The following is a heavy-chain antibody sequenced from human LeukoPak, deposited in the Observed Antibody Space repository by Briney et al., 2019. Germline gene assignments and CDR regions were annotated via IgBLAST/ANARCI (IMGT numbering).Heavy chain of an antibody. CDR1: GFTFSSYA. J-gene: IGHJ4*02. Sequence: GGSLRLSCAASGFTFSSYAMHWVRQAPGKGLEWVSYISSSGSTIYYADSVKGRFTISRDNAKNSLYLQMNSLRAEDAAVYYCARDPMIAEVHYWGQGTLVTVSS. CDR3: ARDPMIAEVHY. V-gene: IGHV3-48*04. D-gene: IGHD3-22*01. CDR2: ISSSGSTI.